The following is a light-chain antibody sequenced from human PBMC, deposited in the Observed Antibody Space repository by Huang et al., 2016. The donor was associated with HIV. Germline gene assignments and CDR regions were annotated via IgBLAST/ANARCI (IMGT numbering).Light chain of an antibody. CDR1: QSISSY. Sequence: DIQMTQSPSSLSASVGDRGTITCRASQSISSYLNWYQQKPGKDPKLLIYAASSLQSGVPARFSGSGSGTDFTLTVINLQPEDFAAYYCQQSYSTPLTFGRGTKVEIK. J-gene: IGKJ4*01. V-gene: IGKV1-39*01. CDR2: AAS. CDR3: QQSYSTPLT.